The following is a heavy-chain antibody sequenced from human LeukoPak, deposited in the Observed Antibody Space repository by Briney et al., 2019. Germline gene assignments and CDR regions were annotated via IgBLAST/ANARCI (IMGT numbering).Heavy chain of an antibody. CDR3: ARVDQESGYSSSSVPHFDY. D-gene: IGHD6-6*01. Sequence: SETLSLTCAVYGGSFSGYYWSWIRQPPGKGLEWIGEINHSGSTNYNPSLKSRVTISVDTSKNQFSLKLSSVTAADTAVYYCARVDQESGYSSSSVPHFDYWGQGTLVTVSS. V-gene: IGHV4-34*01. J-gene: IGHJ4*02. CDR1: GGSFSGYY. CDR2: INHSGST.